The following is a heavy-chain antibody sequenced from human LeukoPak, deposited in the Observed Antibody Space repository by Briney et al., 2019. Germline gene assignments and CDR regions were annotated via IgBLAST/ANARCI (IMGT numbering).Heavy chain of an antibody. J-gene: IGHJ6*02. Sequence: PSETLSLTCAVYGGSSSGYYWSWIRQPPGKGLEWIGYIYHSGSTYYNPSLKSRVTISVDRSKNQFSLKLNSVTAADTAVYYCARSSYYYYGMDVWGQGTTVTVSS. CDR2: IYHSGST. CDR3: ARSSYYYYGMDV. V-gene: IGHV4-34*01. CDR1: GGSSSGYY.